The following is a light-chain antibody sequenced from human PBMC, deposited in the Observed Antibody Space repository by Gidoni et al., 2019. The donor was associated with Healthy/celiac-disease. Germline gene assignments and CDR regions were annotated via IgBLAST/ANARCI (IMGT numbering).Light chain of an antibody. V-gene: IGKV3-15*01. J-gene: IGKJ2*01. Sequence: EIVMPQSPATLSVSPGERATLSCRASQSVSSNLAWYQQKPGQAPRLLIYGASTRATGIPARFSGSGSGTEFTLTISSLQSEDFAVYYCQQYNNWPPVTFXQXTKLEIK. CDR3: QQYNNWPPVT. CDR1: QSVSSN. CDR2: GAS.